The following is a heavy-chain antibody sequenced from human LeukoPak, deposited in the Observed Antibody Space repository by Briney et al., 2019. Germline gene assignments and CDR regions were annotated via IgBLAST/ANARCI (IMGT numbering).Heavy chain of an antibody. CDR1: GFTFSSYW. V-gene: IGHV3-7*01. Sequence: GGSLRLSCAASGFTFSSYWMSWVRQAPGKGLEWVANMDQDGSEKNFLDSVKGRFTISRDNAKNSLYLQKNSLRAEDTAVYYCARVQLTSSGYYYASRVVAVDYWGQGTLVTVSS. CDR3: ARVQLTSSGYYYASRVVAVDY. D-gene: IGHD3-22*01. CDR2: MDQDGSEK. J-gene: IGHJ4*02.